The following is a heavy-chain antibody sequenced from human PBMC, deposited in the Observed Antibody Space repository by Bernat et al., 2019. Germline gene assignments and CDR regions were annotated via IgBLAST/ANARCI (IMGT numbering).Heavy chain of an antibody. V-gene: IGHV1-2*02. CDR3: VRGGTTLVTPRSFFFDF. D-gene: IGHD4-23*01. CDR1: GYTFSGYY. CDR2: INPNSGGT. J-gene: IGHJ4*02. Sequence: QVQLVQSGAEVKKPGALVKVSCKASGYTFSGYYIHWVRQAPVQGLEWMGRINPNSGGTNYPHEFQGRVTMTRNTSISTVYMELSRLSSDDTAVYYCVRGGTTLVTPRSFFFDFWGQGTLLTVSS.